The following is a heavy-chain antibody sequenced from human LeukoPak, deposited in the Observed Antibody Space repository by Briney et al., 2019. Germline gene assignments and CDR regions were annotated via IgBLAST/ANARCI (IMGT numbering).Heavy chain of an antibody. CDR2: ISGSGGST. J-gene: IGHJ5*02. CDR1: GFTFSSYW. Sequence: GGSLRLSCTVSGFTFSSYWMHWVRQAPGKGLEWVSAISGSGGSTYYADSVKGRFTISRDNSKNTLYLQMNSLRAEDTAVYYCAKGAMVRGVQPLSWGQGTLVTVSS. CDR3: AKGAMVRGVQPLS. D-gene: IGHD3-10*01. V-gene: IGHV3-23*01.